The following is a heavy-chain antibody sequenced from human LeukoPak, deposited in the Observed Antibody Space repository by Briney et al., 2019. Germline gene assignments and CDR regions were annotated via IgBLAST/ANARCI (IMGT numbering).Heavy chain of an antibody. Sequence: PGGSLRPSCAASGFTFSSYAMSWVRQAPGKGLEWVSAISGSGGSTYYADSVKGRFTISRDNSKNTLYLQMNSLRAEDTAVYYCASTLLYCSSTSCDDYWGQGTLVTVSS. CDR1: GFTFSSYA. D-gene: IGHD2-2*01. V-gene: IGHV3-23*01. CDR2: ISGSGGST. CDR3: ASTLLYCSSTSCDDY. J-gene: IGHJ4*02.